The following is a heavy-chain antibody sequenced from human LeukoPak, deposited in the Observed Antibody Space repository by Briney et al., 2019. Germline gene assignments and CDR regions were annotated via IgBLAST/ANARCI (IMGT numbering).Heavy chain of an antibody. CDR2: INHSGST. D-gene: IGHD3-3*01. V-gene: IGHV4-34*01. J-gene: IGHJ6*03. Sequence: TSETLSLTCAVCGGSFSGYYWSWIRQPPGKGLVCIGEINHSGSTNYNPSCKGRVTIFVDTSKNQFSLKLSSVTAADTAVYYCARELRFLSGYYYYYYYMDVWGKGTTVTVSS. CDR3: ARELRFLSGYYYYYYYMDV. CDR1: GGSFSGYY.